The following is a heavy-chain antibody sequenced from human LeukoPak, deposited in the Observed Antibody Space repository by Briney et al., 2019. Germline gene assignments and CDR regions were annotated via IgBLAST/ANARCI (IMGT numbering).Heavy chain of an antibody. CDR3: AKDSTVTSSYWFDP. CDR1: GFTFSSSA. V-gene: IGHV3-23*01. D-gene: IGHD4-17*01. J-gene: IGHJ5*02. CDR2: ISGSGGSP. Sequence: PGGSLRLSCAASGFTFSSSAMSWVRQAPGKGLEWVSAISGSGGSPHYADSVKGRFTISRDNSKNTLYLQMNSLRAEDTAVYYSAKDSTVTSSYWFDPWGQGTLVTVSS.